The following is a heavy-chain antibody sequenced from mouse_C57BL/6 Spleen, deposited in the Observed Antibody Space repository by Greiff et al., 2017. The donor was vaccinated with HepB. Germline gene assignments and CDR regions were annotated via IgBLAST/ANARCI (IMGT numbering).Heavy chain of an antibody. CDR3: ARSSSSPYYYAMDY. CDR2: INPNNGGT. Sequence: EVKLEESGPELVKPGASVKIPCKASGYTFTDYNMDWVKQSHGKSLEWIGDINPNNGGTIYNQKFKGKATLTVDKSSSTAYMELRSLTSEDTAVYYCARSSSSPYYYAMDYWGQGTSVTVSS. CDR1: GYTFTDYN. D-gene: IGHD1-1*01. V-gene: IGHV1-18*01. J-gene: IGHJ4*01.